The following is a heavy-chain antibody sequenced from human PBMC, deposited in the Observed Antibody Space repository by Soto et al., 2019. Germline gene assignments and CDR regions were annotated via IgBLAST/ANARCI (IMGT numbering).Heavy chain of an antibody. J-gene: IGHJ4*02. V-gene: IGHV3-48*03. CDR1: GLTFSTYE. D-gene: IGHD1-7*01. Sequence: AGGSLRLSCAASGLTFSTYEMNWVRQAPGKGLEWVSYIRGGGSPILYAGSVKGRFTISRDNAKNSLYLQMNSLRAEDTAIYYCASKIFGTTYFDYWGQGALVTVSS. CDR3: ASKIFGTTYFDY. CDR2: IRGGGSPI.